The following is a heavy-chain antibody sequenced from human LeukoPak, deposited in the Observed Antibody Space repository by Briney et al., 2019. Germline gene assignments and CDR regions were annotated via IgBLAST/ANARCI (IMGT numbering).Heavy chain of an antibody. Sequence: PSGTLSLTCSVSGASISSNNWWSWVRQPPGKGLEWIGEIYHSGSTYYNPSLKSRVTISVDTSKNQFSLKLSSVTAADTAVYYCARALVTYDSSGYTDYYFDYWGQGTLVTVSS. CDR1: GASISSNNW. CDR2: IYHSGST. V-gene: IGHV4-4*02. CDR3: ARALVTYDSSGYTDYYFDY. D-gene: IGHD3-22*01. J-gene: IGHJ4*02.